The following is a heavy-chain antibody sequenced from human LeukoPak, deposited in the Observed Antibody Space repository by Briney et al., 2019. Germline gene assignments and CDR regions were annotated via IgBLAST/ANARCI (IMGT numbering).Heavy chain of an antibody. CDR3: ARGATSWGHYFDY. J-gene: IGHJ4*02. D-gene: IGHD2-2*01. V-gene: IGHV3-7*04. CDR2: IKQDVSEK. CDR1: GFSSSTYW. Sequence: GGSLRLSCAASGFSSSTYWMNWVRQAPGKGLEWVANIKQDVSEKYYVDSVKGRFTISRDNARNSLYLQMDSLRADDTAVYYCARGATSWGHYFDYWGQGALVTVST.